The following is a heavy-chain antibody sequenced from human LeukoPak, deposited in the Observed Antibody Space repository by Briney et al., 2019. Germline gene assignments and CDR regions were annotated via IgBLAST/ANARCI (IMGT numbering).Heavy chain of an antibody. D-gene: IGHD3-22*01. Sequence: HXVRPAPXKGQEGVSGISWNSGSICYGDSGKGRFTISRDNAKNSLYLQMNSLRAEDTALYYCAKWGTYYYDSSGYNYYYYGMDVWGQGTTVTVSS. J-gene: IGHJ6*02. CDR3: AKWGTYYYDSSGYNYYYYGMDV. V-gene: IGHV3-9*01. CDR2: ISWNSGSI.